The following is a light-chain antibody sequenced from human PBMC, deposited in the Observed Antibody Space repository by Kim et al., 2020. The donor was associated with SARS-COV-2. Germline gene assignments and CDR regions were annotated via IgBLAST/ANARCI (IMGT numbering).Light chain of an antibody. CDR2: AKN. V-gene: IGLV3-19*01. J-gene: IGLJ2*01. CDR1: NLRTYS. CDR3: KARDSSGNLLV. Sequence: ALGQTIRITCQGDNLRTYSASGYQQKPGQAPVLVIFAKNNRPSGIPDRFSGSSSGNTASLTITGAQAGDEADYYCKARDSSGNLLVFGGGTQLTVL.